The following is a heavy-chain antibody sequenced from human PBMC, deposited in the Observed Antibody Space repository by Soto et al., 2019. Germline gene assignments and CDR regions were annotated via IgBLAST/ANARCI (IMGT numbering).Heavy chain of an antibody. CDR2: IYYSGST. J-gene: IGHJ3*02. Sequence: PSETLSLTCAVYGGFFSGYFWGWIRQPPGKGLEWIGSIYYSGSTYYNPSLKSRVTVSVDTSKNQFSLKLSSVTAADTAVYYCAGASTWYPGALDIWGQGTTVTVSS. V-gene: IGHV4-34*01. CDR1: GGFFSGYF. D-gene: IGHD2-15*01. CDR3: AGASTWYPGALDI.